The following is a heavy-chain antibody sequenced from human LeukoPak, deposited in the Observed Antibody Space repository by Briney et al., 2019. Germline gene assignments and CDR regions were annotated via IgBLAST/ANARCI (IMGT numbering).Heavy chain of an antibody. Sequence: PGGSLRLSCAASGFTFSSYSMNWVRQAPGKGLEWVSSISSSSSYIYYADSVKGRFTISRDNAKNSLYLQMNSLRAEDTAVYYCARELVSGWSPDYWGHGTLVTVSS. CDR2: ISSSSSYI. CDR3: ARELVSGWSPDY. J-gene: IGHJ4*01. V-gene: IGHV3-21*01. D-gene: IGHD6-19*01. CDR1: GFTFSSYS.